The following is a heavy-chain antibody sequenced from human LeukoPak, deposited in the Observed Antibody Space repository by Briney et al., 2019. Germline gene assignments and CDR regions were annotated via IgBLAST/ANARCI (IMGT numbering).Heavy chain of an antibody. D-gene: IGHD6-13*01. CDR3: ASRIAHPPLFYYMDV. V-gene: IGHV1-69*06. J-gene: IGHJ6*03. CDR1: GGTFSSYA. Sequence: GASVKVSCKASGGTFSSYAISWVRQAPGQGLEWMGGIIPIFGTANYAQKFQGRVTITADKSTSTAYMELSSLRSEDTAVYYCASRIAHPPLFYYMDVWGKGTTVTVSS. CDR2: IIPIFGTA.